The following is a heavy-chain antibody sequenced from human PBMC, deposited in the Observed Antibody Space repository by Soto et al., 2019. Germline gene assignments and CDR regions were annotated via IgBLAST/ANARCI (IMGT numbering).Heavy chain of an antibody. D-gene: IGHD1-20*01. CDR1: GFTVSYNY. Sequence: PGGSLRLSCAVSGFTVSYNYMNWVRQAPGKGLEWVSVIYRGGDTFYADSVKGRFTISRDNSKNTLYLQMNSLRAEDTAVYYCAREDCITGTSGTGDGMDVWGQGTTVTVSS. J-gene: IGHJ6*02. CDR3: AREDCITGTSGTGDGMDV. V-gene: IGHV3-53*01. CDR2: IYRGGDT.